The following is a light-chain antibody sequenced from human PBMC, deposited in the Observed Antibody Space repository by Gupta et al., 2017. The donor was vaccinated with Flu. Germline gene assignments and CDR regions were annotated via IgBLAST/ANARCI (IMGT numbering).Light chain of an antibody. J-gene: IGKJ2*01. CDR1: QSISNY. CDR2: AAS. V-gene: IGKV1-39*01. Sequence: DIQMTQSPSSLSASIGDRVTITCRPSQSISNYLNWYQQKPGKAPKLLIHAASSLQSGVPSRFSGSGSGTDFTLTISSLQPEDFATYYCQQSVSTPYTFGQGTKLEIK. CDR3: QQSVSTPYT.